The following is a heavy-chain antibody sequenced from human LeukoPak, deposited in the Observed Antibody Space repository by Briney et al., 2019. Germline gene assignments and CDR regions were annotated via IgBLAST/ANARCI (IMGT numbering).Heavy chain of an antibody. CDR1: GGSISSYY. CDR2: IYYSGST. Sequence: SETLSLTCTVSGGSISSYYWSWIRQPPGKGLEWIGYIYYSGSTNFNPSLKSRVTISVDTSKNQSSLKLSSVTAADTAVYYCARRRALDYWGQGTLVTVSS. CDR3: ARRRALDY. J-gene: IGHJ4*02. V-gene: IGHV4-59*08.